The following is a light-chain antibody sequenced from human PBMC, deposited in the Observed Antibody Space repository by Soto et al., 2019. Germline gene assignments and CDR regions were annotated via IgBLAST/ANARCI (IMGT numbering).Light chain of an antibody. V-gene: IGLV2-18*02. J-gene: IGLJ2*01. CDR2: EVS. Sequence: QSALTQPPSVSGSPGQSVTISCTGTSSDVGSYNRVSWYQQPPGTAPKLMIYEVSNRPSGVPDRFSGSKSGNTASLTISGLQAEDEADYYCSSYTSRNTLAFGGGTQLTVL. CDR3: SSYTSRNTLA. CDR1: SSDVGSYNR.